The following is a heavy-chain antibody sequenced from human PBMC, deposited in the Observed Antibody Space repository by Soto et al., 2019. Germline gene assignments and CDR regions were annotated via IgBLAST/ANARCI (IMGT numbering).Heavy chain of an antibody. CDR3: ARGQVVAAQH. CDR2: INHSGST. Sequence: SETLSLTCAVSDGSISSGGYSWSWIRQPPGKGLEWIGEINHSGSTNYNPSLKSRVTISVDRSKNQFSLKLSSVTAADTAVYYCARGQVVAAQHWGQGTLVTVSS. CDR1: DGSISSGGYS. D-gene: IGHD2-15*01. V-gene: IGHV4-30-2*01. J-gene: IGHJ4*02.